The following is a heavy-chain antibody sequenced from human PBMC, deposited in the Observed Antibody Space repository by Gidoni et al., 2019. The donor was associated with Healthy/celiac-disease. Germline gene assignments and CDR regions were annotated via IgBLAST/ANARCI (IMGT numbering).Heavy chain of an antibody. D-gene: IGHD6-6*01. CDR1: GITFRNAW. CDR2: IKSKTDGGTT. CDR3: TTDSRDYSSSTDY. V-gene: IGHV3-15*01. J-gene: IGHJ4*02. Sequence: EVQLVESGGGLVKPGGSLRLSCAASGITFRNAWLSWVRQAPGKGLEWVGRIKSKTDGGTTDYAAPVKGRFTISRDDSKNTLYLQMNSLKTEDTAVYYCTTDSRDYSSSTDYWGQGTLVTVSS.